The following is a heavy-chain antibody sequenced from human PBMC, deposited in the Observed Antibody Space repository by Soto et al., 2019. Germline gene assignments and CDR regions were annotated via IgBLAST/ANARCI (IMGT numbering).Heavy chain of an antibody. Sequence: RRLSCAASAISFNTYGVTWVRQAPGKGLEWVSTVTVTGGSTYYADSVKGRFTISRDRSNYTVSLLLNSLRAEDTAIYYCAGQRSPEGWFDPWGQGTLVTVSS. CDR2: VTVTGGST. CDR3: AGQRSPEGWFDP. D-gene: IGHD3-10*01. V-gene: IGHV3-23*01. CDR1: AISFNTYG. J-gene: IGHJ5*02.